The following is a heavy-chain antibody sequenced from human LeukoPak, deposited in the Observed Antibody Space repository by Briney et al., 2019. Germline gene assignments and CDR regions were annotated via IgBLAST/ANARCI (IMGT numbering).Heavy chain of an antibody. J-gene: IGHJ4*02. CDR1: GGSISSYY. CDR2: IYTSGST. V-gene: IGHV4-4*07. D-gene: IGHD2-2*01. CDR3: ARGGRIVAVPAAGSSRESDY. Sequence: SETLSLTCTVSGGSISSYYWSWIRQPAGKGLEWIGRIYTSGSTNYNPSLKSRVTMSVDTSKNQFSLKLSSVTAADTAVYYCARGGRIVAVPAAGSSRESDYWGQGTLVTVSS.